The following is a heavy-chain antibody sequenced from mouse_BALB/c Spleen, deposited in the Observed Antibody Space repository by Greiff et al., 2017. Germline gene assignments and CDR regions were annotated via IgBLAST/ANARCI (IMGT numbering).Heavy chain of an antibody. CDR3: ASPYGSSYTWFAY. J-gene: IGHJ3*01. CDR2: ISYSGST. V-gene: IGHV3-2*02. Sequence: EVKLLESGPGLVKPSQSLSLTCTVTGYSITSDYAWNWIRQFPGNKLEWMGYISYSGSTSYNPSLKSRISITRDTSKNQFFLQLNSVTTEDTATYYCASPYGSSYTWFAYWGQGTLVTVSA. CDR1: GYSITSDYA. D-gene: IGHD1-1*01.